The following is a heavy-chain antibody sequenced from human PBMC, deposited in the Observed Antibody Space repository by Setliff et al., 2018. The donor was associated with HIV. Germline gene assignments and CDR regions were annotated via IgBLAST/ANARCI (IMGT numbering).Heavy chain of an antibody. Sequence: LRLSCAASGFTFSDYYMAWIRQAPGKGLEWISYLSGSSSQIKYADSVRGRFTISRDNGRNFLYLQMHSLRVEDTAVYYCAAVPWGHSSLIIDHWGQGTPVTVSS. CDR1: GFTFSDYY. V-gene: IGHV3-11*06. CDR2: LSGSSSQI. CDR3: AAVPWGHSSLIIDH. D-gene: IGHD3-16*01. J-gene: IGHJ4*02.